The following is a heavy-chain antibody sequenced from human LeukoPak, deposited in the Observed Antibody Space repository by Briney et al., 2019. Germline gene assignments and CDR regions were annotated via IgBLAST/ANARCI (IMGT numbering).Heavy chain of an antibody. D-gene: IGHD4-17*01. CDR2: INIRGST. CDR3: ARCTTVTTFSDY. V-gene: IGHV4-4*07. Sequence: SETLSLTCTVSGDSLTNYYWSWIRQPAGKGLEWVGRINIRGSTNHNTSLESRVTMSLDTSNNQFSLRLRSMTAADTAVYYCARCTTVTTFSDYWGQGTLVTVSS. J-gene: IGHJ4*02. CDR1: GDSLTNYY.